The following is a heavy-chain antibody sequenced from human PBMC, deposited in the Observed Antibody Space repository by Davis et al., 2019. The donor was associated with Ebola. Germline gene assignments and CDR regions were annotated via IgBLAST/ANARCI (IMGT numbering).Heavy chain of an antibody. CDR3: ARDHNIGGYYYYGMDV. CDR1: ARSLSSGSYY. Sequence: TLSPTCIVSARSLSSGSYYCSWLRHPPGKGLEWIGYTYYSGTTNYNPPPKCQVTISVDTSKNQFSLKLGSVTAADTAGYYCARDHNIGGYYYYGMDVWGQGTTVTVSS. V-gene: IGHV4-61*01. CDR2: TYYSGTT. J-gene: IGHJ6*02. D-gene: IGHD3-10*01.